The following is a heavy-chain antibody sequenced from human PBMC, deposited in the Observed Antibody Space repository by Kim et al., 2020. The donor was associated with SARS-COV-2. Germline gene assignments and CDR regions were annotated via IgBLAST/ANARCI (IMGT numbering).Heavy chain of an antibody. V-gene: IGHV3-23*01. J-gene: IGHJ4*02. CDR2: ISGSGGST. Sequence: GGSLRLSCAASGFTFNSYAMSWVRQAPGKGLEWVSAISGSGGSTYYADSVKGRFTISRDNSKNTLYLQMNSLRAEDTAVYYCAKDLVDFGVVTYFDYWGQGTLVTVSS. CDR3: AKDLVDFGVVTYFDY. CDR1: GFTFNSYA. D-gene: IGHD3-3*01.